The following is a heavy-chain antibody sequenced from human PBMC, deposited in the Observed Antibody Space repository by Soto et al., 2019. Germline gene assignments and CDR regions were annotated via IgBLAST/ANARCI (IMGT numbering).Heavy chain of an antibody. V-gene: IGHV4-59*01. CDR2: IYYSGST. CDR1: GFSIISYY. J-gene: IGHJ4*02. D-gene: IGHD3-22*01. CDR3: ARGVAIRAYDSSGYIFEY. Sequence: SDTLSLTCTFSGFSIISYYCSWIRQPPGKGLEWIGYIYYSGSTNYNPSLKSRVTISVDTSKNQFSLKLSSVTAEDTAVYYCARGVAIRAYDSSGYIFEYWGQXTRVTV.